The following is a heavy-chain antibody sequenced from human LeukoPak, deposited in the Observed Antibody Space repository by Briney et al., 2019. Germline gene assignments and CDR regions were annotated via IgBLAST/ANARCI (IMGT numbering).Heavy chain of an antibody. CDR3: ARSVVPAAQQSGLRYFDY. CDR1: GFTFSSYW. J-gene: IGHJ4*02. CDR2: IESNGLA. Sequence: GGSLRLSCAASGFTFSSYWMHWVRQTPGKGLMWVSRIESNGLALYADSVKGRFTISRDNAKNSLYLQMNSLRAEDTAVYYCARSVVPAAQQSGLRYFDYWGQGTLVTVSS. V-gene: IGHV3-74*01. D-gene: IGHD2-2*01.